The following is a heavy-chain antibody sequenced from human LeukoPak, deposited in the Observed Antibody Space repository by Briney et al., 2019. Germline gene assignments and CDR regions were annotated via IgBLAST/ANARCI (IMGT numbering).Heavy chain of an antibody. D-gene: IGHD6-19*01. CDR1: GYTFTSYG. V-gene: IGHV1-18*01. CDR3: ARDRDIAVAGAKYFQH. CDR2: ISAYNGNT. Sequence: AAVKVSCKASGYTFTSYGISWVRQAPGQGLEWMGWISAYNGNTNYAQKLQGRVTMTTDTSTSTAYMELRSLRSDDTAVYYCARDRDIAVAGAKYFQHWGQGTLVTVSS. J-gene: IGHJ1*01.